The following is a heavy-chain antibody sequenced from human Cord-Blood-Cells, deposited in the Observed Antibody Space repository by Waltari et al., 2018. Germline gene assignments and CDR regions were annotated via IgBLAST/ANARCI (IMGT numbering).Heavy chain of an antibody. CDR3: ARDLTESDY. V-gene: IGHV3-21*01. CDR2: ISSSSSYI. J-gene: IGHJ4*02. Sequence: EVQLVESGGGLVKPGGSLRLSCAASGSTFSSYLMNWVRQAPGKGLEWVSSISSSSSYIYYADSVKGRFTISRDNAKNSLYLQMNSLRAEDTAVYYCARDLTESDYWGQGTLVTVSS. CDR1: GSTFSSYL.